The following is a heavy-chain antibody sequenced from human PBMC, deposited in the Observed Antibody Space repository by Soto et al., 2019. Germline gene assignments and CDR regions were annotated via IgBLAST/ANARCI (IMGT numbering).Heavy chain of an antibody. D-gene: IGHD6-13*01. J-gene: IGHJ5*02. CDR1: GFTFGDYA. CDR3: TREVTGGYSSSWYVGWFDP. CDR2: IRSKAYGGTT. V-gene: IGHV3-49*03. Sequence: LRLSCTASGFTFGDYAMSWFRQAPGKGLEWVGFIRSKAYGGTTEYAASVKGRFTISRDDSKSIAYLQMNSLKTEDTAVYYCTREVTGGYSSSWYVGWFDPWGQGTLVTVSS.